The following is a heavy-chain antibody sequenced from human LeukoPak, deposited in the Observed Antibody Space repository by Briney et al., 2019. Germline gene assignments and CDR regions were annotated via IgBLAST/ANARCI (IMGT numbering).Heavy chain of an antibody. CDR1: GFTFSSLG. D-gene: IGHD3-22*01. V-gene: IGHV3-23*01. CDR3: AKEPTYYYDSSGYYDY. Sequence: GRPLRLSCAASGFTFSSLGMHWVRQAPGKGLEWVSAISGSGGSTYHADSVKGRFTISRDNSKNTLYLQMNSLRAEDTAVYYCAKEPTYYYDSSGYYDYWGQGTLVTVSS. J-gene: IGHJ4*02. CDR2: ISGSGGST.